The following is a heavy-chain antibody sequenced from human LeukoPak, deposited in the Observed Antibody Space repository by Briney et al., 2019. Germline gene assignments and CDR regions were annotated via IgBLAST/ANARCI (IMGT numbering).Heavy chain of an antibody. CDR2: ISYDGSNK. J-gene: IGHJ5*02. Sequence: QPGGSLRLSCAASGFTFSSYAMHWVRQALGKGLEWVAVISYDGSNKYYADSVKCRFTISRDNSKNTLYLQMNSLRAEDTAVYYCARDSYPYSSSGDWFDPWGQGTLVTVSS. CDR3: ARDSYPYSSSGDWFDP. V-gene: IGHV3-30-3*01. CDR1: GFTFSSYA. D-gene: IGHD6-13*01.